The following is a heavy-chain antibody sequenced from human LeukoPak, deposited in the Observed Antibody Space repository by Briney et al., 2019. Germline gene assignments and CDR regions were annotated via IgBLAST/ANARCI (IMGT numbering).Heavy chain of an antibody. V-gene: IGHV3-9*01. D-gene: IGHD6-19*01. CDR3: AKSQQWLVPYFQH. CDR2: ISWNSGSI. CDR1: GFTFDDYA. Sequence: PGRSLRLSCAASGFTFDDYAMHWVRQAPGKGLEWVSGISWNSGSIGYADSVKGRFTISRDNAKNSLYLQMNSLRAEDTALHYCAKSQQWLVPYFQHWGRGTLVTVSS. J-gene: IGHJ1*01.